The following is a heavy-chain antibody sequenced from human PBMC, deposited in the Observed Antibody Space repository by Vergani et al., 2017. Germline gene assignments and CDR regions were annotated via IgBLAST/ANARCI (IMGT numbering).Heavy chain of an antibody. CDR3: ARHQIGRYTEY. D-gene: IGHD1-14*01. CDR2: MYHSGTT. J-gene: IGHJ4*02. Sequence: QLQLQESGPGLVKPSETLSLTCSVSGDSITSRLDYWGWIRQTPGKGLEWIGRMYHSGTTYYNPSLKSRATLSVDTSKNQISLPVTSVTAADTAVYYCARHQIGRYTEYWGQGILVTVSS. V-gene: IGHV4-39*01. CDR1: GDSITSRLDY.